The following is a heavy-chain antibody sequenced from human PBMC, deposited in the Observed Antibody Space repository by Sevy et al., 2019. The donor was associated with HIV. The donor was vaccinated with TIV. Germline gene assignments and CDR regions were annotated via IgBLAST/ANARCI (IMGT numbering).Heavy chain of an antibody. CDR1: GFTVSSNY. D-gene: IGHD2-15*01. CDR3: ARGQLGNCSGGSCCSHASYYGMDV. Sequence: GGSLRLSCAASGFTVSSNYMSWVRQAPGKGLEWVSVIYSGGSTYYADSVKGRFTISRDNSKNTLYLQMNSLGAEDTAVYYCARGQLGNCSGGSCCSHASYYGMDVWGQGTTVTVSS. J-gene: IGHJ6*02. V-gene: IGHV3-53*01. CDR2: IYSGGST.